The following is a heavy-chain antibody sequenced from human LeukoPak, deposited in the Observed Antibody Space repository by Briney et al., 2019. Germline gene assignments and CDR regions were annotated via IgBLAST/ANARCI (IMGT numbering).Heavy chain of an antibody. CDR1: GFTFSSYW. Sequence: GGSLRLSCAASGFTFSSYWMSWVRQAPGKGLEWVANIKQDGSEKYYVDSVKGRFTISRDNAKNSLYLQMNSLRAEDTAVYYCASPRGFHMRDAFDIWGQGTMVTVSS. J-gene: IGHJ3*02. D-gene: IGHD3-10*01. V-gene: IGHV3-7*01. CDR3: ASPRGFHMRDAFDI. CDR2: IKQDGSEK.